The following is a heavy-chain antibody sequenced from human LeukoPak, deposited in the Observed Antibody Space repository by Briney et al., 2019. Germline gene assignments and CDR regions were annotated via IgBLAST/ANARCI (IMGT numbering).Heavy chain of an antibody. V-gene: IGHV3-23*01. CDR1: GFTFSNLP. D-gene: IGHD3-10*01. CDR2: ISGPGGST. CDR3: GPTLGYNYYMDV. J-gene: IGHJ6*03. Sequence: GGSLRLSCAASGFTFSNLPMSWVRQAPGKGLDWVSAISGPGGSTYYADSVKDRFTISRDNSKNTLCLQMNSLRAEDTAVYYCGPTLGYNYYMDVWGKGTTVTVSS.